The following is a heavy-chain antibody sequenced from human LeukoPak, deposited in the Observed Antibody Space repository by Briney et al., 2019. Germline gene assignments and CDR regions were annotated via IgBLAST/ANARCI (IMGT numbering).Heavy chain of an antibody. Sequence: ASVRVSCKASGYPFSAHFLNWVRQAPGQGLEWMGWMNPNSGNTGYAQRFQGRVTMTRDTSISTAYMELSGLGSEDTAVYYCARGSSSSWYDLIDYWGQGTLVTVSS. V-gene: IGHV1-8*02. CDR1: GYPFSAHF. D-gene: IGHD6-13*01. CDR3: ARGSSSSWYDLIDY. J-gene: IGHJ4*02. CDR2: MNPNSGNT.